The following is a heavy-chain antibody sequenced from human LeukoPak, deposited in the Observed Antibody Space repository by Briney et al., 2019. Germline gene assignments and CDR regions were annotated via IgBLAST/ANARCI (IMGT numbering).Heavy chain of an antibody. CDR2: ISYDGSNE. J-gene: IGHJ5*02. CDR3: ARGLRQLWFNWFDP. Sequence: GGSLRLSCAASGFTFSSYAMHWVRQAPGKGLEWVAVISYDGSNEYYADSVKGRFTIARDNSKNTLYLQMNSLRAEDTAVYYCARGLRQLWFNWFDPWGQGTLVTVSS. D-gene: IGHD5-18*01. CDR1: GFTFSSYA. V-gene: IGHV3-30*14.